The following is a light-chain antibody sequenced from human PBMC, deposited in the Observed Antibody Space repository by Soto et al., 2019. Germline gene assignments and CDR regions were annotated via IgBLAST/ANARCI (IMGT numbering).Light chain of an antibody. J-gene: IGKJ3*01. CDR1: QGIRNN. CDR3: LQKYFYPFT. CDR2: AAS. V-gene: IGKV1-6*01. Sequence: AIQMTQPPSSLSASVGDRVTITCRASQGIRNNLDWFQQKPGKAPKLLIYAASNIQSGGPARFRGSGSGTDFTLTISSLQPEDFATYYCLQKYFYPFTFGPGTKVDIK.